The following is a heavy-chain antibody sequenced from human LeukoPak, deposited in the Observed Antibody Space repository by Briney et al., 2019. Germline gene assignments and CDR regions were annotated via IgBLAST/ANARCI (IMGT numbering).Heavy chain of an antibody. CDR1: GGSFSGYY. D-gene: IGHD6-25*01. V-gene: IGHV4-34*01. J-gene: IGHJ4*02. CDR2: INHSGST. Sequence: SETLSLTCAVYGGSFSGYYWSWIRQPPGKGLEWIGEINHSGSTNYNPSLKSRVTISVDTSKNQFPLKLSSVTAADTAVYYCARVNSSADYWGQGALVTVSS. CDR3: ARVNSSADY.